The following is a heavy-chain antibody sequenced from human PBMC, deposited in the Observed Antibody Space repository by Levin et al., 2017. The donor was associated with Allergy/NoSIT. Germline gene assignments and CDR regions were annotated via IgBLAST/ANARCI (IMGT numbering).Heavy chain of an antibody. J-gene: IGHJ6*02. Sequence: ASQTLSLTCTVSGGSISSSYCSWIRQPAGKGLEWIGRIYTSGSTNYNPSLKSRVTMSVDTSKNQFSLKLSSVTAADTAVYYCAGAHQRRYYYYGMDVWGQGTTVTVSS. CDR3: AGAHQRRYYYYGMDV. D-gene: IGHD6-25*01. CDR2: IYTSGST. CDR1: GGSISSSY. V-gene: IGHV4-4*07.